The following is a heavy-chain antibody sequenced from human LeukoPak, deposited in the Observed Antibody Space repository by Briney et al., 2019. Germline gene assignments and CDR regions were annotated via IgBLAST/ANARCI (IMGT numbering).Heavy chain of an antibody. Sequence: SETLSLTCTVSGGSISSYYWSWIRQPPGKGLEWIGYIYYSGSTNYNPSLKSRVTISVDTSKNQFSLKLSSVTAADTAVYYCAKELLSYYYDTSGYLDYWGQGTLVTVSS. J-gene: IGHJ4*02. V-gene: IGHV4-59*01. CDR3: AKELLSYYYDTSGYLDY. CDR1: GGSISSYY. D-gene: IGHD3-22*01. CDR2: IYYSGST.